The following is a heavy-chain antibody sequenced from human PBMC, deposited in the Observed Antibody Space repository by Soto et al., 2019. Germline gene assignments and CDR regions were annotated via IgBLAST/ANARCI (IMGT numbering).Heavy chain of an antibody. J-gene: IGHJ6*02. V-gene: IGHV1-18*01. Sequence: GASVKVSCKASGDTFTSYGIAGARKAPGQGLEWMGWISAYNGNTNYAQKLQGRVTMTTDTSTSTAYMELRSLRSDDTAVYYCARAFFTGSVSYYYYYYGMDVWGQGTTVTVSS. CDR1: GDTFTSYG. CDR3: ARAFFTGSVSYYYYYYGMDV. D-gene: IGHD3-10*01. CDR2: ISAYNGNT.